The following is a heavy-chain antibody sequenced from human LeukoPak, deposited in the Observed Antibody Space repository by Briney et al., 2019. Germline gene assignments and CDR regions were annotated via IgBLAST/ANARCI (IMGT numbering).Heavy chain of an antibody. D-gene: IGHD3-9*01. CDR1: GYSISSGYY. Sequence: PSETLSLTCTVSGYSISSGYYWGWIRQPPGKGLEWIGSIYHSGSTYYNPSLKSRVTISVDTSKNQFSLKLSSVTAADTAVYYCARAAMYYDILTGYYRRPYYFDYWGQGTLVTVSS. CDR2: IYHSGST. J-gene: IGHJ4*02. CDR3: ARAAMYYDILTGYYRRPYYFDY. V-gene: IGHV4-38-2*02.